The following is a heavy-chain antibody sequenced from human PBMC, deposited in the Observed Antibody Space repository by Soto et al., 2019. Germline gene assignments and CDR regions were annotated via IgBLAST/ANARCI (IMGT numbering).Heavy chain of an antibody. CDR3: ASRPHYHSSGPGAFDI. CDR1: GFTFSSYA. CDR2: ISGSGGST. J-gene: IGHJ3*02. D-gene: IGHD3-22*01. V-gene: IGHV3-23*01. Sequence: PGGSRRLSCAASGFTFSSYAMSWVRQAPGKGLEWVSAISGSGGSTYYADSVKGRFTISRDNSKNTLYLQMNSLRAEDTAVYYCASRPHYHSSGPGAFDIWGQGTMVTVSS.